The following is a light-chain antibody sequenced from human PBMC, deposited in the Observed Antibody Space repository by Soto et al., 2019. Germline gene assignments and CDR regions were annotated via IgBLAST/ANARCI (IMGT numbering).Light chain of an antibody. CDR3: QQYYSTPWT. CDR1: QSVLYSSNNKNH. J-gene: IGKJ1*01. Sequence: DIVMTQSPDSLAVSLGERATINCKSSQSVLYSSNNKNHLAWYQQKSGQPPKLLIYWASTRESGVPDRFRGRGSGRDFTLTISSLQAEDVAVYYCQQYYSTPWTFGQGTKVEIK. V-gene: IGKV4-1*01. CDR2: WAS.